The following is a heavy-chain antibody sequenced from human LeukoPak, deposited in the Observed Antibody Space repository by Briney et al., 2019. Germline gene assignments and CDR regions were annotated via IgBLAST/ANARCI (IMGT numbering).Heavy chain of an antibody. CDR2: IIPIFGTA. Sequence: GASVKVSCKASGGTFSSYAISWVRQAPGQGLEWMGGIIPIFGTANYAQKFQGRVTITADKSTSTAYMELSSLRSEDTAVYYCARNTQVRGVIDLRYGMDVWGKGTTVTVSS. D-gene: IGHD3-10*01. CDR3: ARNTQVRGVIDLRYGMDV. CDR1: GGTFSSYA. J-gene: IGHJ6*04. V-gene: IGHV1-69*06.